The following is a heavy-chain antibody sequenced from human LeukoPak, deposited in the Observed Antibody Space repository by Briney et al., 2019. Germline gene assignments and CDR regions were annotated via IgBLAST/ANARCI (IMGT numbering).Heavy chain of an antibody. V-gene: IGHV3-7*03. CDR2: IKQDGSEK. Sequence: PGGSLRLSCTASGFTFSNYWMTWVRQAPGKGLEWVASIKQDGSEKQYVGSVRGRFTISRDNSKNSLYLQMNSLRTEDTALYYCAKDLFGGGNTNFDHWGQGALVTVSS. CDR3: AKDLFGGGNTNFDH. D-gene: IGHD3-16*01. J-gene: IGHJ4*02. CDR1: GFTFSNYW.